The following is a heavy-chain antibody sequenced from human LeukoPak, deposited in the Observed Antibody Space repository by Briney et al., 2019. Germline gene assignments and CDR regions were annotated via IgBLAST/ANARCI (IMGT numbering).Heavy chain of an antibody. J-gene: IGHJ5*02. CDR3: ASTDSSGYYYH. D-gene: IGHD3-22*01. Sequence: PGGSLRLYCTASGFTFSSYSMNWVRQAPGKGLQWVSSISSSSSYIYYADSVKCRFTISRDNAKNSLYLQMNSLRAEDTAVYYCASTDSSGYYYHWGQGTLVTVSS. CDR1: GFTFSSYS. V-gene: IGHV3-21*03. CDR2: ISSSSSYI.